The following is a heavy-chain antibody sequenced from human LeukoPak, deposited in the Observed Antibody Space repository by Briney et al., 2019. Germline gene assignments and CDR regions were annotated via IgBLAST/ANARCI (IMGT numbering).Heavy chain of an antibody. CDR2: IYYSGST. CDR1: GGSISSYY. Sequence: SETLSLTCTVSGGSISSYYWSWIRQPPGKGREWIGYIYYSGSTNYNPSLKSRVTISVDTSKNQFSLKLSSVTAADTAVYYCARRFVDSSRWGAFDYWGQGTLVTVSS. V-gene: IGHV4-59*01. J-gene: IGHJ4*02. D-gene: IGHD6-13*01. CDR3: ARRFVDSSRWGAFDY.